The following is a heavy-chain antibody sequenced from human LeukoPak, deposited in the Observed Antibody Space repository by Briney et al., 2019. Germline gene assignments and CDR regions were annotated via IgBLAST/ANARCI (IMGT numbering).Heavy chain of an antibody. J-gene: IGHJ6*03. CDR1: GYTFTTYG. Sequence: GASVKVSCKASGYTFTTYGISWVRQAPGQGLEWMGGIIPIFGTANYAQKFQGRVTITADKSTSTAYMELSSLRAEDTAVYYCARRSRSIVRGKPRRNTDYYYYYYMDVWGKGTTVTISS. D-gene: IGHD3-10*01. V-gene: IGHV1-69*06. CDR2: IIPIFGTA. CDR3: ARRSRSIVRGKPRRNTDYYYYYYMDV.